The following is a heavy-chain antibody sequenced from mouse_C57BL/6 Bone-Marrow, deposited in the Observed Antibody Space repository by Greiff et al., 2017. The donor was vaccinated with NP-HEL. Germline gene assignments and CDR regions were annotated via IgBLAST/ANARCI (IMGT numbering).Heavy chain of an antibody. J-gene: IGHJ4*01. CDR3: AWGAYYSLFYAMDY. CDR1: GYTFTSYW. V-gene: IGHV1-72*01. Sequence: QVQLQQPGAELVKPGASVKLSCKASGYTFTSYWMHWVKQRPGRGLEWIGRIDPNSGGTKYNEKFKSKATLTVDKPSSTAYMQLSRLTSEDSAVYYCAWGAYYSLFYAMDYWGQGTSVTVSS. D-gene: IGHD2-12*01. CDR2: IDPNSGGT.